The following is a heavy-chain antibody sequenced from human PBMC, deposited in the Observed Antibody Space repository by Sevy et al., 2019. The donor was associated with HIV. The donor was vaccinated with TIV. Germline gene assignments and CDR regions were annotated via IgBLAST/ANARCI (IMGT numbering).Heavy chain of an antibody. CDR2: ISWNSASI. Sequence: GGSLRRSCAASGFTFDDYAMHWVRQAPGKGLEWVSGISWNSASIGYAESVKGRSTLSRDNAKNSLYLQMNGLRAEDTAFYYCAKDGSAYYYDSSGLNWFDPWGQGALVTVSS. D-gene: IGHD3-22*01. CDR3: AKDGSAYYYDSSGLNWFDP. CDR1: GFTFDDYA. V-gene: IGHV3-9*01. J-gene: IGHJ5*02.